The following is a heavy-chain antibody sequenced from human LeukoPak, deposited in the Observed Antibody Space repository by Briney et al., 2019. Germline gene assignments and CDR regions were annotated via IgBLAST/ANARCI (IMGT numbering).Heavy chain of an antibody. Sequence: SETLSLTCAVYGGSFSGYYWSWIRQPPGKGLEWIGKINHSGSTNYNPSLKSRVTISVDTSKNQFSLKLSSVTAADTAVYYCASTYYYDSSGHGNDYWGQGTLVTVSS. V-gene: IGHV4-34*01. D-gene: IGHD3-22*01. CDR3: ASTYYYDSSGHGNDY. CDR1: GGSFSGYY. J-gene: IGHJ4*02. CDR2: INHSGST.